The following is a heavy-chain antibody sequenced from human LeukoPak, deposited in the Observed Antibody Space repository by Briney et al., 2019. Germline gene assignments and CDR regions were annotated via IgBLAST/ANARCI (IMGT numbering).Heavy chain of an antibody. D-gene: IGHD5-12*01. CDR3: TVVATTYYFDY. J-gene: IGHJ4*02. Sequence: RASVKVSCKASGGTFSSHAISWVRQAPGQGLEWMGRIIPIFGTANYAQKFQGRVTITTDESTSTAYMELSSLRSEDTAVYYCTVVATTYYFDYWGQGTLVTVSS. CDR1: GGTFSSHA. V-gene: IGHV1-69*05. CDR2: IIPIFGTA.